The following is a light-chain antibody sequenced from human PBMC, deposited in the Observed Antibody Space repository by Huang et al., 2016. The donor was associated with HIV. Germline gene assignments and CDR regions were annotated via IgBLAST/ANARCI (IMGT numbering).Light chain of an antibody. Sequence: DIQMTQSPSSLSESVGDRVTITCRASQGINNALAWYQQRQGKAPKLLLYSTSRLQTGVPSRFSGSGYGTDFTLTINGLQPADFATYDCQQYYSPPDTFGQGTKLEI. J-gene: IGKJ2*01. CDR3: QQYYSPPDT. V-gene: IGKV1-NL1*01. CDR1: QGINNA. CDR2: STS.